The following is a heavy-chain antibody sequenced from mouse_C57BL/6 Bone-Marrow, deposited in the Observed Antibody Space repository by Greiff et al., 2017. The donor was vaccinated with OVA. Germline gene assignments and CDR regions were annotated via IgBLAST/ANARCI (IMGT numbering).Heavy chain of an antibody. V-gene: IGHV1-64*01. CDR1: GYTFTSYW. Sequence: QVQLQQPGAELVKPGASVKLSCKASGYTFTSYWMHWVKQRPGQGLEWIGMIHPNSGSTNYNEKFKSKATLTVDKSSSTAYMQLSSLTSEDSAVYYCASLYYDYEGYFDVWGTGTTVTVSS. J-gene: IGHJ1*03. CDR3: ASLYYDYEGYFDV. CDR2: IHPNSGST. D-gene: IGHD2-4*01.